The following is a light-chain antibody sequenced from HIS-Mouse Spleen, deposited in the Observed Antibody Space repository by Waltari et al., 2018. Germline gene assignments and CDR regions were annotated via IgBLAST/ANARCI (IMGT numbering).Light chain of an antibody. J-gene: IGKJ4*01. CDR3: QQYNNWPPGF. Sequence: EIVMTQSPATLSVSPGERATLSCRASQRVSSNLAWYQQKPGQAPRHLIYGASTRATGIPARFSGSGSGTEFTLTISSMQSEDFAVYYCQQYNNWPPGFFGGGTKVEIK. CDR2: GAS. V-gene: IGKV3-15*01. CDR1: QRVSSN.